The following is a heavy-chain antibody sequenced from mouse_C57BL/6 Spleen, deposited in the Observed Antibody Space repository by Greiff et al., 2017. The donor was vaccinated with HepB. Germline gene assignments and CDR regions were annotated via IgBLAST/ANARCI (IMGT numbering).Heavy chain of an antibody. D-gene: IGHD1-1*01. J-gene: IGHJ2*01. CDR2: ISSGGSYT. CDR1: GFTFSSYG. V-gene: IGHV5-6*02. Sequence: DVKLVESGGDLVKPGGSLKLSCAASGFTFSSYGMSWVRQTPDKRLEWVATISSGGSYTYYPDSVKGRFTISRDNAKNTLYLQMSSLKSEDTAMYYCARPGYGTYFDYWGQGTTLTVSS. CDR3: ARPGYGTYFDY.